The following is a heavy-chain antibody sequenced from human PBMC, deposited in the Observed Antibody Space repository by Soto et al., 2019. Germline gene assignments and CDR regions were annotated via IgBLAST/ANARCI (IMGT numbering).Heavy chain of an antibody. CDR3: ARVRVLITFGGVIVRRGYFDY. V-gene: IGHV4-34*01. D-gene: IGHD3-16*02. CDR2: INHSGST. Sequence: QVQLQQWGAGLLKPSETLSLTCAVYGGSFSGYYWSWIRQPPGKGLEWIGEINHSGSTNYNPSLKRRVTISVDTSKNQFSLKLSSVTAADTAVYYCARVRVLITFGGVIVRRGYFDYWGQGTLVTVSS. J-gene: IGHJ4*02. CDR1: GGSFSGYY.